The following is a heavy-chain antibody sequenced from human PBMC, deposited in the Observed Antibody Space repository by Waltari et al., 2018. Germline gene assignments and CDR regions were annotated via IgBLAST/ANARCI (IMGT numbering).Heavy chain of an antibody. CDR2: MYYSGST. Sequence: QVQLQESGPGLVKPSETLFLTCTVSGGSIGTSYYYWGWSRQPPGKGLEWIGSMYYSGSTYYNPSLKRRVTISVDTSKNQFSLKLSSVTALDTAVYYCTRHSGVSRGFDPLGQGTLVTVSS. V-gene: IGHV4-39*01. CDR3: TRHSGVSRGFDP. D-gene: IGHD2-8*01. CDR1: GGSIGTSYYY. J-gene: IGHJ5*02.